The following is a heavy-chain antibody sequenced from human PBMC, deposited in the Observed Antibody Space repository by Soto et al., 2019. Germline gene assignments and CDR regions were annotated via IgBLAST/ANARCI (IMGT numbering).Heavy chain of an antibody. Sequence: EVQLLESGGGLVQPGGSLRLSCAASGFTFSSYAMSWVRQAPGKGLEWVSAISGSGCSTYYADSVKGRFTISRDNSKNTLYLQMNSLRAEDTAVYYCAKSNWLVLEFDYWGQGTLVTVSS. V-gene: IGHV3-23*01. D-gene: IGHD6-19*01. CDR1: GFTFSSYA. J-gene: IGHJ4*02. CDR3: AKSNWLVLEFDY. CDR2: ISGSGCST.